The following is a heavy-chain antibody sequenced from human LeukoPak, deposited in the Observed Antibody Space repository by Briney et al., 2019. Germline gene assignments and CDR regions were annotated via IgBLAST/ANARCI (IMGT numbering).Heavy chain of an antibody. V-gene: IGHV1-69-2*01. CDR3: ATGTDDYGDSAGDY. CDR2: VDPEDGET. J-gene: IGHJ4*02. D-gene: IGHD4-17*01. Sequence: ASVKVSCKVSGYTFTDYYMHWVQQAPGKGLEWMGLVDPEDGETIYAEKFQGRVTITADTSTDTAYMELSSLRSEDTAVYYCATGTDDYGDSAGDYWGPGTLVTVSS. CDR1: GYTFTDYY.